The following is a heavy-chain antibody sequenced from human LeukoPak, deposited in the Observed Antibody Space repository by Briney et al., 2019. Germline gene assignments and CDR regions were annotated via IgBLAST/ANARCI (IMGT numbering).Heavy chain of an antibody. D-gene: IGHD2-21*02. V-gene: IGHV4-61*08. CDR2: IYYSGST. CDR1: GGSISSGGYY. CDR3: AREYCGGDCYSDY. Sequence: SQTLSLTCTVSGGSISSGGYYWSWIRQPPGKGLEWIGYIYYSGSTNYNPSLKSRVTISVDTSKNQFSLKLSSVTAADTAVYYCAREYCGGDCYSDYWGQGTLVTVSS. J-gene: IGHJ4*02.